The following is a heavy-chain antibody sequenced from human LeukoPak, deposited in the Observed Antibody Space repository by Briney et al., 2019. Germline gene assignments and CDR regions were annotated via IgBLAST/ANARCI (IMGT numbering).Heavy chain of an antibody. CDR1: GFTFSSYS. CDR2: ISWNSGSI. D-gene: IGHD1-26*01. J-gene: IGHJ3*02. CDR3: AKSGADKTFDI. V-gene: IGHV3-9*01. Sequence: GGSLRLSCAASGFTFSSYSMNWVRQAPGKGLEWVSGISWNSGSIGYADSVKGRFTISRDNAKNSLYLQMNSLRAEDTALYYCAKSGADKTFDIWGQGTMVTVSS.